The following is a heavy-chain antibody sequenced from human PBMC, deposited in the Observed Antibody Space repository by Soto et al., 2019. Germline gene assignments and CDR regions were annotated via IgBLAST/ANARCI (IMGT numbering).Heavy chain of an antibody. CDR3: ARARWRYCTNGVCYSGAFDI. CDR2: INPNSGGT. V-gene: IGHV1-2*04. Sequence: GSVKVSCKASGYTFTGYYMHWVRQAPGQGLEWMGWINPNSGGTNYAQKFQGWVTMTRDTSISTAYMELSRLRSDDTAVYYCARARWRYCTNGVCYSGAFDIWGQGTMVTVSS. D-gene: IGHD2-8*01. CDR1: GYTFTGYY. J-gene: IGHJ3*02.